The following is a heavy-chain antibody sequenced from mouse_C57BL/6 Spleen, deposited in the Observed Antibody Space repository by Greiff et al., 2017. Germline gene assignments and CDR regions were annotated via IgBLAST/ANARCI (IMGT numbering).Heavy chain of an antibody. J-gene: IGHJ3*01. CDR1: GYTFTDYY. V-gene: IGHV1-84*01. CDR3: ARGSYYDYDAWFAY. D-gene: IGHD2-4*01. CDR2: IYPGSGNT. Sequence: LVESGPELVKPGASVKISCKASGYTFTDYYINWVKQRPGQGLEWIGWIYPGSGNTKYNEKFKGKATLTVDTSSSTAYMQLSSLTSEDSAVYFCARGSYYDYDAWFAYWGQGTLVTVSA.